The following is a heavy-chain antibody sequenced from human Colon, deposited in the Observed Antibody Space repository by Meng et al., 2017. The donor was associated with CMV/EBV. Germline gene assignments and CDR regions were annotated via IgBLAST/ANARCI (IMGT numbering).Heavy chain of an antibody. J-gene: IGHJ3*02. CDR3: AKGGSFGSGIYDAFDI. CDR1: GVTYSNYA. V-gene: IGHV3-33*06. D-gene: IGHD3-10*01. Sequence: GVTYSNYAMHWVRQAPGEGLEWVSVIRYDGSNKYYTDSVKGHFTISRDNSKDTLFLQMNSLRAEDTAVYYCAKGGSFGSGIYDAFDIWGHGTMVTVSS. CDR2: IRYDGSNK.